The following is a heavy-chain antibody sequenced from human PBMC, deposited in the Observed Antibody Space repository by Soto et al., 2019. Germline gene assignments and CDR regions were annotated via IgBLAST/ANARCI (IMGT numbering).Heavy chain of an antibody. CDR3: ARGEAAEYYYYYGMDV. CDR2: ISAYNGNT. D-gene: IGHD1-26*01. Sequence: GASVKVSCKASGYTFTSYGISWVPQAPGQGLEWMGWISAYNGNTNYAQKLQGRVTMTTDTPTSTAYMELRSLRSDDTAVYYCARGEAAEYYYYYGMDVWGQGTTVTVSS. J-gene: IGHJ6*02. CDR1: GYTFTSYG. V-gene: IGHV1-18*01.